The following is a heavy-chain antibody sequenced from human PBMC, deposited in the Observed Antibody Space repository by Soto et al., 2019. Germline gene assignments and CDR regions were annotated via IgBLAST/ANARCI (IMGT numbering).Heavy chain of an antibody. D-gene: IGHD3-3*01. J-gene: IGHJ4*02. CDR3: AHTRRYFGVVRANFDY. CDR1: GGSISSSSYY. Sequence: SETLSLTCTVSGGSISSSSYYWGWIRQPPGKGLEWIGSIYYSGSTYYNPSLKSRVTISVDTSKNQFSLKLSSVTAADTAVYYCAHTRRYFGVVRANFDYWGQGTLVTVSS. V-gene: IGHV4-39*01. CDR2: IYYSGST.